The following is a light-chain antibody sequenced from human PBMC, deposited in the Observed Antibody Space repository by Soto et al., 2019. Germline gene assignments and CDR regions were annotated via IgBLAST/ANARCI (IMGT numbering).Light chain of an antibody. Sequence: DIQMTQSPSSLSASVGDRVTITCQASQDITNYLSWYQQKPGKAPELLIYDASNLETGVPSRFSGSGSGPDVPFTISSLQPEDTATYYCQQYDNLPFTFGPGSKVDIK. CDR3: QQYDNLPFT. CDR2: DAS. J-gene: IGKJ3*01. V-gene: IGKV1-33*01. CDR1: QDITNY.